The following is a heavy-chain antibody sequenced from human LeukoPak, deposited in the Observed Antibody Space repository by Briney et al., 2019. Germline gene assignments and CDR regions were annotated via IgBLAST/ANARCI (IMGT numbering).Heavy chain of an antibody. J-gene: IGHJ4*02. D-gene: IGHD3-3*01. CDR1: GGSISSGSYY. CDR2: ISTSGST. V-gene: IGHV4-61*02. CDR3: ARGYSFWSGYHFDY. Sequence: SETLSLTCSVSGGSISSGSYYCGWVRQPAGEGLEWIGRISTSGSTDYNPSLKRRVTMSLDTSKKQFSLTLSSLTAADTAVYYCARGYSFWSGYHFDYWGQGTLVTVSS.